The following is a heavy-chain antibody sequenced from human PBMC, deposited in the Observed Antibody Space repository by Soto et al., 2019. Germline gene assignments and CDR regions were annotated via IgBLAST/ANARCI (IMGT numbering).Heavy chain of an antibody. CDR2: LTPSGGET. CDR3: AKGLLIMVRKVIIPPKYDYGMDV. V-gene: IGHV3-23*01. D-gene: IGHD3-10*01. Sequence: QPGGSLRLSCVASGFPFSTYAMSLVRQSPGKGLGWVSSLTPSGGETYYADSVKGRFTISRDNSMNALYLQMNSLRIEDTAVYYCAKGLLIMVRKVIIPPKYDYGMDVWGQGTRVTVSS. J-gene: IGHJ6*02. CDR1: GFPFSTYA.